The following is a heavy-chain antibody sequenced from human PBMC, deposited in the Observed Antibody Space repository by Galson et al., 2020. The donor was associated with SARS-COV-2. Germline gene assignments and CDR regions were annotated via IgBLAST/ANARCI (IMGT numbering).Heavy chain of an antibody. J-gene: IGHJ4*02. CDR1: GFTFSNYE. D-gene: IGHD2-21*01. V-gene: IGHV3-48*03. CDR3: ARLDAYGPGY. Sequence: TGGSLRLSFAASGFTFSNYEMNWVRQAPGKGLEWVSYISSSGRTIHYADSVKGRFTISRDNAKSSLSLQMNSLRAEDTAVYYCARLDAYGPGYWGQGTLVTVSS. CDR2: ISSSGRTI.